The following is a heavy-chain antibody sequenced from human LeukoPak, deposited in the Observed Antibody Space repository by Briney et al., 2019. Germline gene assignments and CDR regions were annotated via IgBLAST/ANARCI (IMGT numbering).Heavy chain of an antibody. CDR1: GYTLTGYY. CDR3: ARAGVWDYSDSSGYHNAAFDI. V-gene: IGHV1-2*02. J-gene: IGHJ3*02. Sequence: ASVKVSCKASGYTLTGYYMHWVRQAPGQGLEWMGWINPSSGGTNYAQKFQGRVTVTRDTSISTAYMDLSRLRSDDTAVYYCARAGVWDYSDSSGYHNAAFDIWGQGTMVTVSS. CDR2: INPSSGGT. D-gene: IGHD3-22*01.